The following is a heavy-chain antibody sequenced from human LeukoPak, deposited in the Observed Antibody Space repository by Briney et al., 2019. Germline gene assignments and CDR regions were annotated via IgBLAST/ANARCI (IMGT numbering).Heavy chain of an antibody. D-gene: IGHD3-3*01. CDR1: GGSFSGYY. Sequence: SETLSLTCAVNGGSFSGYYWSWIRQPPGKGLEWIGEINHSGSTNYNPSLKSRVTISVDTSKNQFSLKLSSVTAADTAVYYCVRGGPYDFWSGTNLYYYYMDVWGKGTTVTVSS. J-gene: IGHJ6*03. CDR2: INHSGST. V-gene: IGHV4-34*01. CDR3: VRGGPYDFWSGTNLYYYYMDV.